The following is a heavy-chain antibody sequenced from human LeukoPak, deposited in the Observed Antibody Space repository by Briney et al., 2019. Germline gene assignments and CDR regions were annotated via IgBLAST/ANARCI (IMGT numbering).Heavy chain of an antibody. CDR2: IYYSGST. Sequence: SETLSLTCTVSGGSISSYYWSWIRQPPGKGLEWIGYIYYSGSTNYNPSLKSRVTMSVDTSKNQFSLKLSSVTAADSAVYYCARGGKATVVTVWGQGSLVTVSS. J-gene: IGHJ4*02. CDR1: GGSISSYY. CDR3: ARGGKATVVTV. D-gene: IGHD4-23*01. V-gene: IGHV4-59*12.